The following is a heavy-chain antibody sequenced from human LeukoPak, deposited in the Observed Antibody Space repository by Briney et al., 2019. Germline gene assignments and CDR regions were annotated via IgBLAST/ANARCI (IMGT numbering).Heavy chain of an antibody. CDR1: GGSFSGYY. J-gene: IGHJ4*01. V-gene: IGHV4-34*01. Sequence: SETLSLTCAVYGGSFSGYYWSWIRQPPGKGLAWIGEINHSGSTNYNPSLKSRVTISVDTSKNQFSLKLSSVTAADTAVYYCARGGGYSYGFIGIPFDYWGHGTLVTVSS. CDR2: INHSGST. D-gene: IGHD5-18*01. CDR3: ARGGGYSYGFIGIPFDY.